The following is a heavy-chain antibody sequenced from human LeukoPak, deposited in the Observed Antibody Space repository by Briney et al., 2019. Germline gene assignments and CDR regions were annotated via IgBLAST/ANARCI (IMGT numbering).Heavy chain of an antibody. CDR2: IYYSGST. Sequence: SETLSLTCTVSGGSISSYYWSWIRQPPGKGLEWIGYIYYSGSTNYNPSLKSRVTISVDTSKNQFSLKLSSVTAADTAVYYCAREGIYGRPGAFDIWGQGTMVTVSS. CDR3: AREGIYGRPGAFDI. J-gene: IGHJ3*02. D-gene: IGHD5-12*01. V-gene: IGHV4-59*01. CDR1: GGSISSYY.